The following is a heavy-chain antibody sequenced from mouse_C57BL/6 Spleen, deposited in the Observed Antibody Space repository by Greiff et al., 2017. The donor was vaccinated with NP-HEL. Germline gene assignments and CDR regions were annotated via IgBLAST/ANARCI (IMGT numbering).Heavy chain of an antibody. J-gene: IGHJ3*01. CDR2: ISGGGGNT. Sequence: EVKLMESGGGLVKPGGSLKLSCAASGFTFSSYTMSWVRQTPEKRLEWVATISGGGGNTYYPDSVKGRFTISRDNAKNTLYLQMSSLRSEDTALYYCARQDYGNYYAWFAYWGQGTLVTVSA. D-gene: IGHD2-1*01. CDR3: ARQDYGNYYAWFAY. V-gene: IGHV5-9*01. CDR1: GFTFSSYT.